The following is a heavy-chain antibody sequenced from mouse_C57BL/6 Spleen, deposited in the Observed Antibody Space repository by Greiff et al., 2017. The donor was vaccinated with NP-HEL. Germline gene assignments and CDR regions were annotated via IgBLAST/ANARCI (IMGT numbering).Heavy chain of an antibody. D-gene: IGHD4-1*01. CDR1: GYAFSSSW. CDR3: ARGKTGGVFDY. Sequence: VHLVESGPELVKPGASVKISCKASGYAFSSSWMNWVKQRPGKGLEWIGRIYPGDGDTNYNGKFKGKATLTADKSSSTAYMQLSSLTSEDSAVYFCARGKTGGVFDYWGQGTTLTVSS. CDR2: IYPGDGDT. V-gene: IGHV1-82*01. J-gene: IGHJ2*01.